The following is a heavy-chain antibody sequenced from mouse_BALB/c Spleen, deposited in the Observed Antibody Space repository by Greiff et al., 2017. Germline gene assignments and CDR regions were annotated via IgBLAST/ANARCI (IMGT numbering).Heavy chain of an antibody. V-gene: IGHV3-2*02. CDR2: ISYSGST. J-gene: IGHJ4*01. CDR3: ASNYYGSSYDYAMDY. Sequence: EVKLVESGPGLVKPSQSLSLTCTVTGYSITSDYAWNWIRQFPGNKLEWMGYISYSGSTSYNPSLKSRISITRDTSKNQFFLQLNSVTTEDTATYYCASNYYGSSYDYAMDYWGQGTSVTVSS. CDR1: GYSITSDYA. D-gene: IGHD1-1*01.